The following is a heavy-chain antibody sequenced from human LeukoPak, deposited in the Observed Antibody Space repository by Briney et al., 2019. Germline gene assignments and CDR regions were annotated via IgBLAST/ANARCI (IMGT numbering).Heavy chain of an antibody. CDR3: AKEMVRGVNYMDV. D-gene: IGHD3-10*01. V-gene: IGHV3-21*04. CDR2: ISSSSSYL. Sequence: GGSLRLSCAASGLTFSTYTMNWVRQAPGKGLEWVSSISSSSSYLYYADSVKGRFTISRANAKNSLYLQMNSLRAEDTAVYYCAKEMVRGVNYMDVWGKGTTVTVSS. J-gene: IGHJ6*03. CDR1: GLTFSTYT.